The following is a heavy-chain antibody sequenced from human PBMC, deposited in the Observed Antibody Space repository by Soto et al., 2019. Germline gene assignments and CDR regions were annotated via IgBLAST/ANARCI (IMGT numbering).Heavy chain of an antibody. Sequence: SVKVSCKASGYTFTSYGIHWVRQAPGQRLEWMGWINAANGDTKYSPKFQGRVTITRDTSASTAYMELSSLRSEDTAVYYCVRRLVSGTATDWFVPWGQGTLVTVSS. CDR1: GYTFTSYG. D-gene: IGHD2-15*01. J-gene: IGHJ5*02. CDR2: INAANGDT. CDR3: VRRLVSGTATDWFVP. V-gene: IGHV1-3*01.